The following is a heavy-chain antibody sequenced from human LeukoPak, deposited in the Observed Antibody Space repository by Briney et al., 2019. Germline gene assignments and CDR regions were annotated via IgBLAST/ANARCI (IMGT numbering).Heavy chain of an antibody. CDR3: AKDPQGYYGSGSYYDY. CDR1: GFTFSSYA. Sequence: GGSLRLSCAASGFTFSSYAMHWVRQAPGKGLEWVSAISGSGGSTYYADSVKGRFTISRDNSKNTLYLQMNSLRAEDTAVYYCAKDPQGYYGSGSYYDYWGQGTLVTVSS. J-gene: IGHJ4*02. V-gene: IGHV3-23*01. D-gene: IGHD3-10*01. CDR2: ISGSGGST.